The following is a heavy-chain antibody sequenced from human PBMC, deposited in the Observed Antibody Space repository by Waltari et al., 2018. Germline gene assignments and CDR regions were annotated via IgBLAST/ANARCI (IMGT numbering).Heavy chain of an antibody. V-gene: IGHV3-23*03. CDR2: IYSCGST. Sequence: EVQLLESGGGLVQPGGSLRLSCAASGFTFSSYAMSWVRQAPGKGLEWVSVIYSCGSTYYADSVKGRFTISRDNSKNTLYLQMNSLRAEDTAVYYCAKDRNPGYWGQGTLVTVSS. CDR1: GFTFSSYA. CDR3: AKDRNPGY. J-gene: IGHJ4*02.